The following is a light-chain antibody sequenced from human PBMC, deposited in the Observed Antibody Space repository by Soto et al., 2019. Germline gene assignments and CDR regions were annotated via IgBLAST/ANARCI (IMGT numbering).Light chain of an antibody. Sequence: EIVLTQSPGTLSLSPGERATLSCRASQSVSSSYLAWYQQKPGQAPRLLIYGASSRATGIPDRFSGSGSGTDFTLTISRLEPEDFAVYYCQQYGGSPLRVFGGGTKVEIK. CDR3: QQYGGSPLRV. CDR1: QSVSSSY. V-gene: IGKV3-20*01. J-gene: IGKJ4*01. CDR2: GAS.